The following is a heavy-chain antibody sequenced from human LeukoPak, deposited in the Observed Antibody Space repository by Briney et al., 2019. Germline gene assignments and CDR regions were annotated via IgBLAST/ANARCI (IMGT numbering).Heavy chain of an antibody. D-gene: IGHD2-2*01. CDR2: INPNSGGT. J-gene: IGHJ4*02. V-gene: IGHV1-2*02. CDR3: ATDCSSTSCYLY. Sequence: ASVKVSCKASGYTCTGYYMHWVRQAPGQGLEWMGWINPNSGGTNYAQKFQGRVTMTRDTSISTAYMELSRLRSDDTAVYYCATDCSSTSCYLYWGQGTLVTVSS. CDR1: GYTCTGYY.